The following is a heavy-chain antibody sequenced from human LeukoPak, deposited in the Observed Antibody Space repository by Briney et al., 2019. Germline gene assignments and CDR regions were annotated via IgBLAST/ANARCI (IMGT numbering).Heavy chain of an antibody. Sequence: PGGSLRLSCAASGFTFSNYWMHWVRQAPGKGLVWFSRINSDGSGTVYADSVKGRFTISRDNAKNTLYLQMNSLRVEDTAIYFRARGIPDYSSLAYWGQGALVTVSS. CDR2: INSDGSGT. J-gene: IGHJ4*02. CDR3: ARGIPDYSSLAY. D-gene: IGHD2-15*01. CDR1: GFTFSNYW. V-gene: IGHV3-74*01.